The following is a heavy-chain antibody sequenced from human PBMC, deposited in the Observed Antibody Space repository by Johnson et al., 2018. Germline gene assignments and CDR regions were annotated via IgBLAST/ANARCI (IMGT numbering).Heavy chain of an antibody. CDR1: GFTFSNYA. CDR3: AKAKVGPPWQLLAFAI. CDR2: ISNSGGST. V-gene: IGHV3-23*04. J-gene: IGHJ3*02. D-gene: IGHD2-15*01. Sequence: VQLVQSGGGLVQPGGSLRISCAASGFTFSNYAMRWVRQAPGKGLEWVSAISNSGGSTYYADSVKGRFTISRDNSKNTLYLQMNSLRAEDTAVYYCAKAKVGPPWQLLAFAIWGQGIMVTVSS.